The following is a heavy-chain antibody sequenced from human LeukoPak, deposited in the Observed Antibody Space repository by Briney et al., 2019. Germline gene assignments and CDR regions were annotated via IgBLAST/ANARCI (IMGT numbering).Heavy chain of an antibody. J-gene: IGHJ4*02. D-gene: IGHD1-26*01. CDR1: GYTLTELS. V-gene: IGHV1-24*01. Sequence: GASVKVSCKVSGYTLTELSIHWVRQAPGEGLEWMGYFDPEDGETLYAQKLQGRFTMTEDPSTDTAYMELSSLRSEDTAVYYCATPAPSGSYNSWGQGTLVTVSS. CDR2: FDPEDGET. CDR3: ATPAPSGSYNS.